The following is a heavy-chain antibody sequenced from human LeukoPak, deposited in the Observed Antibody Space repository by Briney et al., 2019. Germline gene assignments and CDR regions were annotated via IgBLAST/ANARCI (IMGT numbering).Heavy chain of an antibody. V-gene: IGHV1-8*02. CDR3: AKDLLGYRAGGFDY. CDR2: MNPNSGNT. Sequence: ASVKVSCKASGYSFISYGMSWVRQAPGEGLEWMGWMNPNSGNTGYAQKFQGRVTMTRNTSISTAYMELSSLRSEDTAVYYCAKDLLGYRAGGFDYWGQGTLVTVSS. CDR1: GYSFISYG. D-gene: IGHD6-13*01. J-gene: IGHJ4*02.